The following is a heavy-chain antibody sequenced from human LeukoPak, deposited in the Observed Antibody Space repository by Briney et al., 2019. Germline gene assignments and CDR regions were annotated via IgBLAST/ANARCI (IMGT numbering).Heavy chain of an antibody. CDR2: MNPNSGNT. CDR3: ARGLRDSSGREYFQH. Sequence: ASVKDSCKASGYTFTSYDIHRVRQATGHGLEWLGWMNPNSGNTGYVLNLQGIVTMNRNTSISTAYMEMSSLRSEDTAVYYCARGLRDSSGREYFQHWGQGTLITVSS. V-gene: IGHV1-8*02. J-gene: IGHJ1*01. CDR1: GYTFTSYD. D-gene: IGHD3-22*01.